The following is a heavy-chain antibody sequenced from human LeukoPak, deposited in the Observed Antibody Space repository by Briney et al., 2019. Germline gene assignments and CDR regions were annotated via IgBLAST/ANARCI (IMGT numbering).Heavy chain of an antibody. CDR1: GGSISSSSYY. J-gene: IGHJ4*02. V-gene: IGHV4-39*07. CDR2: IYYSRST. D-gene: IGHD6-19*01. CDR3: ARSIRGYSSGWYYFDY. Sequence: SETLSLTCTVSGGSISSSSYYWGWIRQPPRKGLAWIGSIYYSRSTYYNPYLKSRVTISVDTSKNQLSVKLSSVTAAATAVYYCARSIRGYSSGWYYFDYWGQGTLITVSS.